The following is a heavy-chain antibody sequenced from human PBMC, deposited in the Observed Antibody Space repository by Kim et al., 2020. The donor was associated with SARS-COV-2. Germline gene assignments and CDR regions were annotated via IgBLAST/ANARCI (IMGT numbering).Heavy chain of an antibody. J-gene: IGHJ6*01. CDR2: INHSGST. CDR1: GGSFSGYY. V-gene: IGHV4-34*01. CDR3: ARTVAVAATPPPRFGMDV. D-gene: IGHD2-15*01. Sequence: SETLSLTCAVYGGSFSGYYWSWIRQPPGKGLEWIGEINHSGSTNYNPSLKSRVTISVDTSKNQFSLKLSSVTAADTAVYYCARTVAVAATPPPRFGMDV.